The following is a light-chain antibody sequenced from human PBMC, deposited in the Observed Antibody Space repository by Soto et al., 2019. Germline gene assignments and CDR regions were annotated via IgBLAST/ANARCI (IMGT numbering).Light chain of an antibody. V-gene: IGKV3-15*01. CDR1: HYVYSN. CDR3: QQYHNLWT. CDR2: RAS. J-gene: IGKJ1*01. Sequence: IVLTQSPAPLSVSPGERATLSCPASHYVYSNVAWCQQRPGQAPRRRICRASTRATGTPARFSGSGSGTEFTLTITSLQSEDFALYYCQQYHNLWTFGQGTKVDI.